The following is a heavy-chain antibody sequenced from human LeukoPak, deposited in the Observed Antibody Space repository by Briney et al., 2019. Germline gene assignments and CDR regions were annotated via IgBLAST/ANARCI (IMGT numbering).Heavy chain of an antibody. Sequence: PSETLSLTCTVSGGSISSGGYYWSWIRQPPGKGLEWIGYIYHSGSTYYNPSLKSRVTISVDRSKNQFSLKLSSVTAADTAVYYCARAEQDFWSGYWFDPWGQGTLVTVSS. J-gene: IGHJ5*02. CDR1: GGSISSGGYY. V-gene: IGHV4-30-2*01. CDR3: ARAEQDFWSGYWFDP. D-gene: IGHD3-3*01. CDR2: IYHSGST.